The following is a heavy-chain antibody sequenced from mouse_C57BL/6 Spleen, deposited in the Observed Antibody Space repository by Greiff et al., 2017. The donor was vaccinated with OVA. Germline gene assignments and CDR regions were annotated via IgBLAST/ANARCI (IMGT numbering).Heavy chain of an antibody. Sequence: VQLQESGAELVKPGASVKISCKASGYAFSSYWMNWVKQRPGKGLEWIGQIYPGDGDTNYNGKFKGKATLTADKSSSTAYIQLSSLTSEDSAVYFCARGDYGSSHYAMDYWGQGTSVTVSS. CDR1: GYAFSSYW. J-gene: IGHJ4*01. D-gene: IGHD1-1*01. V-gene: IGHV1-80*01. CDR2: IYPGDGDT. CDR3: ARGDYGSSHYAMDY.